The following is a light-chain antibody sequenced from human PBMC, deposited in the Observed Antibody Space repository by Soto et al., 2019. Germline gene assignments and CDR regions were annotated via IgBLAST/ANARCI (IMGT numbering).Light chain of an antibody. CDR3: QQYNNWHPLT. CDR1: QSVSIN. V-gene: IGKV3D-15*01. Sequence: LMTQSPATLSVSPGERATLSCRASQSVSINLAWYQQKPGQAPRLLVYGTSSRATGIPDRFSGSGSGTEFTLTISSLQSEDFAVYYCQQYNNWHPLTFGQGTRLEIK. CDR2: GTS. J-gene: IGKJ5*01.